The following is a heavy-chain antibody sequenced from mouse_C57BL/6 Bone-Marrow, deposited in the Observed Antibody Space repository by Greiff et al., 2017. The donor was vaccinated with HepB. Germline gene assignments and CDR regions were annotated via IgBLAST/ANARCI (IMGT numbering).Heavy chain of an antibody. J-gene: IGHJ2*01. CDR2: IYPRSGNT. CDR1: GYTFTSYG. CDR3: ARRGLGRGYFDY. D-gene: IGHD3-3*01. Sequence: QVQLQQSGAELARPGASVKLSCKASGYTFTSYGISWVKQRTGQGLEWIGEIYPRSGNTYYNEKFKGKATLTADKSSSTAYRELRSLTSEDSAVYFCARRGLGRGYFDYWGQGTTLTVSS. V-gene: IGHV1-81*01.